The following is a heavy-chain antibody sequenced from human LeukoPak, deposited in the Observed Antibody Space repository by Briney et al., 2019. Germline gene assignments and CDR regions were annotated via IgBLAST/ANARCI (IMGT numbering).Heavy chain of an antibody. CDR3: ARDGGGSTVPAPH. Sequence: SETLSLTCSVSGGSISTYYWSWVRQPPGKGLEWIGSFYHGGSTYYNPSLKSRITISVDTSKNQFSLKLTSVTAADTAVYYCARDGGGSTVPAPHWGQETLVTVAS. CDR2: FYHGGST. CDR1: GGSISTYY. D-gene: IGHD4-17*01. J-gene: IGHJ4*02. V-gene: IGHV4-38-2*02.